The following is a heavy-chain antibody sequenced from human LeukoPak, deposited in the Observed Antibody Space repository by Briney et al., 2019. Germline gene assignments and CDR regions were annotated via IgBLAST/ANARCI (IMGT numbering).Heavy chain of an antibody. V-gene: IGHV3-20*04. Sequence: GGSLRLSCAASGFTFDDYGMSWVRQAPGKGLEWVSGINWNGGSTGYADSVNGRFTHARDNVNTSLYLQMNRLRAEDTALYYWARARLPPWCCGHYYYMDVWGKGTTVTVSS. CDR1: GFTFDDYG. CDR3: ARARLPPWCCGHYYYMDV. D-gene: IGHD2-21*01. CDR2: INWNGGST. J-gene: IGHJ6*03.